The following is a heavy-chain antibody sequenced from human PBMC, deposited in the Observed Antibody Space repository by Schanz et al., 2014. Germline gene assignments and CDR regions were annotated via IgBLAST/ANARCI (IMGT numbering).Heavy chain of an antibody. V-gene: IGHV3-21*01. Sequence: EVQLVESGGGLIQPGGSLRLSCAASGFTFNNFGMNWVRQAPGKGLEWVSCITGGSTTYTYYADSVRGRFTISRDNAKSSVYLQMNSLRAEDTAVYYCARLGRMGAFDIWGQGTMVTVSS. D-gene: IGHD2-8*01. CDR2: ITGGSTTYT. CDR1: GFTFNNFG. CDR3: ARLGRMGAFDI. J-gene: IGHJ3*02.